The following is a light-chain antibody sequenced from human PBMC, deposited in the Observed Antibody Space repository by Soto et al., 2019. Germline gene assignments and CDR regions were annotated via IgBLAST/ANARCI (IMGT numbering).Light chain of an antibody. V-gene: IGKV1-5*03. CDR3: QQYNSYWT. CDR2: KAS. J-gene: IGKJ1*01. CDR1: QSISSW. Sequence: DIQMTQSPSTLSASVGDRVTITCRASQSISSWLAWYQQKPGKAPKLLIYKASSLESGVPSRFSGGGSGTVLTLTISSLQPDDVATYYCQQYNSYWTFGQGTKVEIK.